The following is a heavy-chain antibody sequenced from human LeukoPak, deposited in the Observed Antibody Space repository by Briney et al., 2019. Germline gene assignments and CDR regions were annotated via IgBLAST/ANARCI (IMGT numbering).Heavy chain of an antibody. CDR1: GFTFSSYW. V-gene: IGHV3-23*01. CDR2: ITKSGGST. Sequence: GGSLRLSCAASGFTFSSYWMSWVRQAPGKGLEWVSAITKSGGSTYYADSVKGRFTTSRDNSKNTLALQMSSLRAEDTAVYYCTSGSTGDYIFDYWGQGTLVTVSS. J-gene: IGHJ4*02. D-gene: IGHD3-9*01. CDR3: TSGSTGDYIFDY.